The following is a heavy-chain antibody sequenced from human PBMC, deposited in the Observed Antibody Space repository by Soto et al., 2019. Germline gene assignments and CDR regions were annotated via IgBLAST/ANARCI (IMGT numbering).Heavy chain of an antibody. CDR3: VRDSGNGWKDY. Sequence: QVQLQESGPGLVKPSGTLSLTCAVSGGSISSTNWWNWVRQPPGKGLEWIGEIDHSGSTNYNPSPTRXXTXSXXKPKNQFSLKLSSVTAADTAVYYCVRDSGNGWKDYWGQGTLVTVSS. CDR1: GGSISSTNW. CDR2: IDHSGST. D-gene: IGHD6-19*01. V-gene: IGHV4-4*02. J-gene: IGHJ4*02.